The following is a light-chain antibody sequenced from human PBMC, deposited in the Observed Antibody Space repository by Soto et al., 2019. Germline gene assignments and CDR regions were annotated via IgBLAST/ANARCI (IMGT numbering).Light chain of an antibody. CDR1: QDIDTY. Sequence: EIVLTQSPATLSLSPGERVTLSCRASQDIDTYLAWYQQKPGQAPSLLIYDASSRATGLPARFSGSGSGRDFALTITSLEPEDSAVYYCQQRRNWPLTFGGGTKV. J-gene: IGKJ4*01. CDR3: QQRRNWPLT. V-gene: IGKV3-11*02. CDR2: DAS.